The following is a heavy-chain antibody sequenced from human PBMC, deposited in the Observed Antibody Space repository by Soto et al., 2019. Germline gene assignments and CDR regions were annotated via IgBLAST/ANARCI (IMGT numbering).Heavy chain of an antibody. CDR3: ARDGHGY. CDR1: GGTFYTYT. J-gene: IGHJ4*02. CDR2: ITPSGGST. V-gene: IGHV1-46*02. Sequence: ASVKVSCKASGGTFYTYTFSWVRQAPGQGLEWMGSITPSGGSTSYAQKFQGRVTMTRDTSTSTVYMELSSLRSEDTAVYYCARDGHGYWGQGTLVTVS.